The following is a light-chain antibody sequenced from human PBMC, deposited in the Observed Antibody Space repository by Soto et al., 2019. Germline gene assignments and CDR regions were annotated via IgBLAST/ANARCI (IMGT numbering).Light chain of an antibody. V-gene: IGLV2-8*01. Sequence: QSALTQPPSASGSPGQSVTISCTATSSDVGAYDYVCWYQQHPGKAPKLMIYEVNKRPSGVPDRFSGSKSGNTASLTVSGLHAGDEDDYYCRSFAANDNVVFGGGTKLT. CDR3: RSFAANDNVV. J-gene: IGLJ3*02. CDR2: EVN. CDR1: SSDVGAYDY.